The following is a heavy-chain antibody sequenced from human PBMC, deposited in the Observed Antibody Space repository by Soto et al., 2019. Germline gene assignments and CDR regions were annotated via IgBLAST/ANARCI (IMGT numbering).Heavy chain of an antibody. CDR2: INPNSGGT. CDR3: ARDLGMTTVPYYYYYGMDV. D-gene: IGHD4-17*01. V-gene: IGHV1-2*02. J-gene: IGHJ6*02. Sequence: QVQLVQSGAEVKKPGASVKVSCKASGYTFTGYYMHWVRQAPGQGLEWMGWINPNSGGTNYAQKFQGRVTMTRDTSISTAYMELSRLRSDDTAVYYCARDLGMTTVPYYYYYGMDVWGQGTTVTVSS. CDR1: GYTFTGYY.